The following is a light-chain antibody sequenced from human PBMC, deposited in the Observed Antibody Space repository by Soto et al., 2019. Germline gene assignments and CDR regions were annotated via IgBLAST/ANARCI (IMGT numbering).Light chain of an antibody. Sequence: QSPLTLPASVSGSPGQSITISCTGTISDVGGYKYVSWYQQHPGKAPKLMIFEVNSRPSGVSNRFSGSKYGNTASLNISGLRAEDEADYYCSSFSSSSTPYVFGTGTKVTVL. CDR1: ISDVGGYKY. CDR2: EVN. J-gene: IGLJ1*01. V-gene: IGLV2-14*01. CDR3: SSFSSSSTPYV.